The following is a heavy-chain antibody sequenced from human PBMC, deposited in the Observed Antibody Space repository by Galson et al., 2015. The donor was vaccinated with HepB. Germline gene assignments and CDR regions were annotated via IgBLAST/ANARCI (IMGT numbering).Heavy chain of an antibody. Sequence: SLRLSCAASGFTFSSYAMHWVRQAPGKGLEWVAVISYDGSNKYYADSVKGRFTISRDNSKNTLYLQMNSLRAEDTAVYYCARDIDSSGGQGTLVTVSS. CDR3: ARDIDSS. J-gene: IGHJ4*02. CDR1: GFTFSSYA. CDR2: ISYDGSNK. D-gene: IGHD6-19*01. V-gene: IGHV3-30-3*01.